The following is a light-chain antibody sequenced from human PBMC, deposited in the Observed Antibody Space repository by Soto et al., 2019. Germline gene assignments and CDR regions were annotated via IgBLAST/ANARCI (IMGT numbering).Light chain of an antibody. CDR1: QGISNY. V-gene: IGKV1-27*01. Sequence: DIPMTQSPSSLSASVGDRVTITCRASQGISNYLAWYHQAPGKVPKLLVYSASTLPSGVPSRFSGDGSGTEFTLTISSLQPEDVGTYFCQKYNTDLLSFGPGTKVNI. J-gene: IGKJ3*01. CDR3: QKYNTDLLS. CDR2: SAS.